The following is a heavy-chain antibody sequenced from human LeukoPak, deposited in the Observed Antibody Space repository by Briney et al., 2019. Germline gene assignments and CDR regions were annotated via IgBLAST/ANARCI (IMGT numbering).Heavy chain of an antibody. J-gene: IGHJ6*03. D-gene: IGHD3-10*01. CDR1: GGFISNYY. V-gene: IGHV4-59*01. CDR3: VRSQDPPGFGHYMDV. Sequence: SETLSLTCTVSGGFISNYYWNWIRQPPGKGLEWIGYIYYSGSTNYNPSLKSRMTISVDTSKNQFSLKLTSVTAADTAVYYCVRSQDPPGFGHYMDVWGKGTTVTVSS. CDR2: IYYSGST.